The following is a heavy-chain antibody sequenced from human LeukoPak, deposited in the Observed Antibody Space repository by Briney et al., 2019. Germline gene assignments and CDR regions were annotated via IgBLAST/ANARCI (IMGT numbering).Heavy chain of an antibody. V-gene: IGHV1-18*01. CDR2: ISGYNGNT. CDR1: GYTFTIHG. D-gene: IGHD6-19*01. Sequence: ASVKVSCKASGYTFTIHGISWVRQAPGQGLEWMGWISGYNGNTDYAQNLQDRVTMTTDTSTTTAYMELRSLRSDDTAVYYCARTSSGWYLGDHWGQGTLVTVSS. CDR3: ARTSSGWYLGDH. J-gene: IGHJ4*02.